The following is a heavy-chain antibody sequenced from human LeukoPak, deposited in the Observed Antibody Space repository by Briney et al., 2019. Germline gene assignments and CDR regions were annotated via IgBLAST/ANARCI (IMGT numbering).Heavy chain of an antibody. D-gene: IGHD4-11*01. J-gene: IGHJ4*02. Sequence: KSSETLSLTCAVSGGSFSSGGYSWTWIRQPPGKGLEWIGYIYYSGSAYYNPSLQSRVSISVDTSKNQFSLKLSSVTAADTALYYCARSTVRLQYGILDSWGQGTLVTVSS. CDR2: IYYSGSA. CDR1: GGSFSSGGYS. V-gene: IGHV4-30-4*07. CDR3: ARSTVRLQYGILDS.